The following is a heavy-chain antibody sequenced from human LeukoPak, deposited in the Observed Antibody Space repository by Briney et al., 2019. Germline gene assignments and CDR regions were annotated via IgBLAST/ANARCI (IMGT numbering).Heavy chain of an antibody. V-gene: IGHV4-34*01. CDR1: GGSFSGYY. CDR3: ARGPTGPSDV. J-gene: IGHJ6*04. Sequence: NASETLSLTCAVYGGSFSGYYWSWIRRPPGKGLEWIGGINHSGSTNYNPSLKSRVTISVDTSKNQFSLKLSSVTAADTAVYYCARGPTGPSDVWGKGTTVTVSS. CDR2: INHSGST.